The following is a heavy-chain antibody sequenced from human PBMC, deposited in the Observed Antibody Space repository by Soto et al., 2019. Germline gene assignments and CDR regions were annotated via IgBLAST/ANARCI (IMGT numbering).Heavy chain of an antibody. Sequence: QVQLVESGGGVVQPGRSLRVSCAASGFTLSSYAMHWVRQAPGKGLEWVAVISYDGSNKYYADSVKGRFTISRDSSTNTLYLKSESLSHEDTAVYYCPRGRYGDYSLVGGGYSSGMDVWGQGTTVTVSS. D-gene: IGHD4-17*01. CDR2: ISYDGSNK. V-gene: IGHV3-30-3*01. CDR3: PRGRYGDYSLVGGGYSSGMDV. J-gene: IGHJ6*02. CDR1: GFTLSSYA.